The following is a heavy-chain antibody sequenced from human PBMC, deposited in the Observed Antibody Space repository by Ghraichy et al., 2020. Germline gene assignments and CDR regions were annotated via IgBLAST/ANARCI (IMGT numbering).Heavy chain of an antibody. D-gene: IGHD2-2*01. CDR3: ARIDCSSTSCSDY. CDR2: IIPIFGTA. J-gene: IGHJ4*02. Sequence: SVKVSCKASGGTFSSYAISWVRQAPGQGLEWMGGIIPIFGTANYAQKFQGRVTITADKSTSTAYMELSSLRSEDTAVYYCARIDCSSTSCSDYWGQGTLVTVSS. CDR1: GGTFSSYA. V-gene: IGHV1-69*06.